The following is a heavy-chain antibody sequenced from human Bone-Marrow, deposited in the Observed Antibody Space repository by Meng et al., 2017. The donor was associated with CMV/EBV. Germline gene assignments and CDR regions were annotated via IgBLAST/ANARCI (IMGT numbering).Heavy chain of an antibody. J-gene: IGHJ4*02. CDR1: GYTVTDYY. CDR2: INPNDDT. V-gene: IGHV1-2*02. D-gene: IGHD6-19*01. CDR3: ARSSGWSRFDY. Sequence: HVTVVHSGAEVKKPGASVKVSCKASGYTVTDYYIHWVRQAPGQWLEWMGWINPNDDTNYAQNFQGRVTMTRDMSINTVYMELSRLTSGDTAVYYCARSSGWSRFDYWGQGTLVTVSS.